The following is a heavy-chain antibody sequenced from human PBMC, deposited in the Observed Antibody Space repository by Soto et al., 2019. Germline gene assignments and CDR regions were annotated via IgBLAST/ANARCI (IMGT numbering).Heavy chain of an antibody. J-gene: IGHJ4*02. CDR2: ISGSDGKT. Sequence: VQLWESGGGLVQPGGSLRLSCAASGFSFGSYALSWVRQAPGKGLAWVSTISGSDGKTSYADSVKGRFSISRDTSQSTLYLQMNSLRADDTAMYYCARWSYLDYWGQGTRVTVSS. CDR1: GFSFGSYA. D-gene: IGHD3-3*01. CDR3: ARWSYLDY. V-gene: IGHV3-23*01.